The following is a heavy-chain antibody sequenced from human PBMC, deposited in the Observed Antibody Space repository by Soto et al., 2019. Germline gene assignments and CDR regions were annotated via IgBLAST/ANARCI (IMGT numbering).Heavy chain of an antibody. D-gene: IGHD4-17*01. J-gene: IGHJ4*02. Sequence: CSVVGGTVSDKTYYLSWIRQPPGKRTEWIGYVYYSGTTNYNPSLKSRVTISVDLSKNQFSLRLSSVTTADTALYYCARTTAVPNTLRSRYFFDYWGQGTLVTSPQ. CDR2: VYYSGTT. V-gene: IGHV4-61*01. CDR1: GGTVSDKTYY. CDR3: ARTTAVPNTLRSRYFFDY.